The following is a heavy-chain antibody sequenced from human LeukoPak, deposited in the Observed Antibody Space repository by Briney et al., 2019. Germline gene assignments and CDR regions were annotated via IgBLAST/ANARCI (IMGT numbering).Heavy chain of an antibody. V-gene: IGHV4-61*02. J-gene: IGHJ6*03. CDR1: GGSISSGSYY. CDR3: ARDLEGYYGSGDGGYYYYMDV. Sequence: PSETLSLTCTVSGGSISSGSYYWSWIRQPAGKGLEWIGRIYTSGSTNYNPSLKSRVTISVDTSKNQFSLKLSSVTAADTAVYYCARDLEGYYGSGDGGYYYYMDVWGKGTTVTVSS. CDR2: IYTSGST. D-gene: IGHD3-10*01.